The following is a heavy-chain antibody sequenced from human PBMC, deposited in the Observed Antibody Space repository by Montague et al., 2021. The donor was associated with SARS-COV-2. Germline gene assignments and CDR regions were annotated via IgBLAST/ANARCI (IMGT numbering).Heavy chain of an antibody. CDR2: IDWDDDK. J-gene: IGHJ4*02. CDR1: GFSLSTSGMC. D-gene: IGHD3-9*01. CDR3: ARIRDYDILTGSYSGFDY. V-gene: IGHV2-70*01. Sequence: PALVKPTQTLTLTCTFSGFSLSTSGMCVSWIRRPPGKALEWLAPIDWDDDKYYSTSLKTRLTISKDTSKNQVVLTMTNMDPVDTATYYCARIRDYDILTGSYSGFDYWGQGTLGTVSS.